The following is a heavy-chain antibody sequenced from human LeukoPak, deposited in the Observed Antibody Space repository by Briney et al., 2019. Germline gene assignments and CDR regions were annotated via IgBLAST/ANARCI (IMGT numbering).Heavy chain of an antibody. CDR2: ISGSDGST. V-gene: IGHV3-23*01. D-gene: IGHD2-2*02. J-gene: IGHJ4*02. CDR3: AKSDCSSTSCYINY. Sequence: GASLRLSCAASGFTFSSYAMSWVRQAPGKGLEWVSAISGSDGSTYYADSVKGRFTISRDNSKNTLYLQMNSLRAEDTAVYYCAKSDCSSTSCYINYWGQGTLVTVSS. CDR1: GFTFSSYA.